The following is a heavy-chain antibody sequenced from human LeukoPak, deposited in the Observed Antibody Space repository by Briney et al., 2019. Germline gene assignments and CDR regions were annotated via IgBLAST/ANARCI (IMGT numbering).Heavy chain of an antibody. CDR3: ARGLLPSY. J-gene: IGHJ4*02. Sequence: PSETLSLTCAVYGGSLSGYYWSWIRQPPGKGLEWIGEINHSGSTNYNPSLKSRVTISVDTSKNQFSLKLSSVTAADTAVYYCARGLLPSYWGQGTLVTVSS. CDR1: GGSLSGYY. D-gene: IGHD2/OR15-2a*01. CDR2: INHSGST. V-gene: IGHV4-34*01.